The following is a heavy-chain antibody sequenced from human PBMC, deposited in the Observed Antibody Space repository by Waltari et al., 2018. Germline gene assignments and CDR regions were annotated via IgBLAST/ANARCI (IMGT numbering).Heavy chain of an antibody. CDR2: IKSKGDGGTI. D-gene: IGHD1-26*01. CDR1: GFSVSSAS. Sequence: DVQVVESGGGLVEPGGSLRLSCGASGFSVSSASMTWVRQAPLKGLEWVGGIKSKGDGGTIDYAASGNGSFIISRDDSKNTLYLQMNSLKSEDTGVYYCTTAGVVGVVSRYWGQGALVTVSS. V-gene: IGHV3-15*01. CDR3: TTAGVVGVVSRY. J-gene: IGHJ4*02.